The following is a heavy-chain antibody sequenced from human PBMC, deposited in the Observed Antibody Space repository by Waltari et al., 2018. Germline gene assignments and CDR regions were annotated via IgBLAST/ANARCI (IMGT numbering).Heavy chain of an antibody. CDR1: GFTFRRYW. J-gene: IGHJ5*02. Sequence: EVQLVESGGGLVQPGGSLRLSCAASGFTFRRYWLHWVRQAPGKGLVWVSRINGDGGSTSYADSVKGRFTISTDNANNTLYLQMNSLRAEDTAVYYCTRTRYCSTTNCQVDWFDPWGQGTLVTVSS. D-gene: IGHD2-2*01. CDR3: TRTRYCSTTNCQVDWFDP. CDR2: INGDGGST. V-gene: IGHV3-74*01.